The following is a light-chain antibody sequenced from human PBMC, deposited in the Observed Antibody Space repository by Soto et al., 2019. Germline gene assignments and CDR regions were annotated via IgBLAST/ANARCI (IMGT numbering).Light chain of an antibody. J-gene: IGKJ1*01. V-gene: IGKV3-20*01. CDR3: QQYGSSPRT. CDR1: QSVINNY. Sequence: EIVLTQSPGTLSLSPGQRATLSCRASQSVINNYLAWYQQKPGQAPRLLIYGASNTASGFPDRFSGSGSGTDFTLTISRLEPEDFAVYHCQQYGSSPRTFRQGTKVEIK. CDR2: GAS.